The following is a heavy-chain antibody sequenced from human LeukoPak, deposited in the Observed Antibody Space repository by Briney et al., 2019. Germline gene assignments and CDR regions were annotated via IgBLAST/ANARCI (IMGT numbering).Heavy chain of an antibody. V-gene: IGHV3-23*01. CDR1: GFTFSSYA. D-gene: IGHD3-22*01. CDR2: ISGSGGST. Sequence: GGSLRLSCAASGFTFSSYAMSWVRQAPGKGLEWVSAISGSGGSTYYADSVKGRFTISRDNSKNTLYLQMNSLRVEDTAVYYCAKDRRPTYYYDSSGYYFDYWGQGTLVTVSS. CDR3: AKDRRPTYYYDSSGYYFDY. J-gene: IGHJ4*02.